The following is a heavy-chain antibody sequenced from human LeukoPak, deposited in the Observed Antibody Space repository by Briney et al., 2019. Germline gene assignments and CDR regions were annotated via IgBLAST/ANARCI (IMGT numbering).Heavy chain of an antibody. Sequence: QPGGSLRLSCAGSGFTFSNYPMHWVRQAPGKGLEWVAIISYDESTQYYADSVKGRFTISRDNSKNTLYLQMNSLRGEDTAVYYCASGIRAFDNWGQGTLVTVSA. V-gene: IGHV3-30*14. D-gene: IGHD1-26*01. CDR2: ISYDESTQ. J-gene: IGHJ4*02. CDR1: GFTFSNYP. CDR3: ASGIRAFDN.